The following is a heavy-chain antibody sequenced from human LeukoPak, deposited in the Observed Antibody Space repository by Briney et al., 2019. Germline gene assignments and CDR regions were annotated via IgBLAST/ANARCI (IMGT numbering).Heavy chain of an antibody. D-gene: IGHD3-10*01. Sequence: PSETLSLTCAVYGGSFSGYYWSWIRQPPGKGLEWIGEINHSGSTNYNPSLKSRVTISVDTSKNQFSLKLSSVTPEDTALYYCARGGLVRGTLNSLIGFDIWDQGIMVTVSS. J-gene: IGHJ3*02. V-gene: IGHV4-34*01. CDR3: ARGGLVRGTLNSLIGFDI. CDR2: INHSGST. CDR1: GGSFSGYY.